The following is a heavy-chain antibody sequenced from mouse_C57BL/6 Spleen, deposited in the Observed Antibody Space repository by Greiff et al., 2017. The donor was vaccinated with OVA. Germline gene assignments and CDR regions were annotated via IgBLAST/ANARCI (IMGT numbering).Heavy chain of an antibody. Sequence: EVHLVESGGDLAKPGGSLKLSCAASGFTFSSYGMSWVRQTPDKRLEWVATISSGGSYTYYPDSVKGRFTISRDNAKNTLYLQMSSLKSEDTAMYYCAAGDDYDAWFAYWGQGTLVTVSA. V-gene: IGHV5-6*01. CDR3: AAGDDYDAWFAY. J-gene: IGHJ3*01. CDR2: ISSGGSYT. CDR1: GFTFSSYG. D-gene: IGHD2-4*01.